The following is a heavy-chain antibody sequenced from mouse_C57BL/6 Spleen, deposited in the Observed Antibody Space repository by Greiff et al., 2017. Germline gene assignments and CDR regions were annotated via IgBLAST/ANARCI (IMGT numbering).Heavy chain of an antibody. Sequence: QVQLQQPGAELVRPGSSVKLSCKASGYTFTSYWMHWVKQRPIPGLEWIGNIDPSDSETHYNQKFKDKATLTVDKSSSTAYMQLSSLTSEDSAVYYCARRNYSNFCFDYWGQGTTLTVSS. CDR1: GYTFTSYW. D-gene: IGHD2-5*01. V-gene: IGHV1-52*01. CDR3: ARRNYSNFCFDY. J-gene: IGHJ2*01. CDR2: IDPSDSET.